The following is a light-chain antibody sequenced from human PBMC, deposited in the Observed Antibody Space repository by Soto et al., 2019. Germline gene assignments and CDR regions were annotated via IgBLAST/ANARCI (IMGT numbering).Light chain of an antibody. V-gene: IGKV3-20*01. Sequence: EIVLTQSPGTLSLSPGERATLSCRASQSVSSSYLAWYQQKPGQAPRLLIYGASSRATGIPDRFSGSGSETDFTLIISRLGPEDFAVYYCQQYNTSPPTFGQGTKLDSK. J-gene: IGKJ1*01. CDR2: GAS. CDR3: QQYNTSPPT. CDR1: QSVSSSY.